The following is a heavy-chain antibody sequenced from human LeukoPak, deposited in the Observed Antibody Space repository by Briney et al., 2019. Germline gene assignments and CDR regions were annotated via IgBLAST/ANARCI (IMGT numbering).Heavy chain of an antibody. V-gene: IGHV3-23*01. CDR3: AKVLGYSYGFDY. J-gene: IGHJ4*02. Sequence: GGSLRLSCAASGFTFSSYGMSWVRQAPGKGLEWVSAISGSGGSTYYADSVKGRFTISRDNSKNTLYLQMNSLRAEDTAVYYSAKVLGYSYGFDYWGQGTLVTVSS. CDR1: GFTFSSYG. CDR2: ISGSGGST. D-gene: IGHD5-18*01.